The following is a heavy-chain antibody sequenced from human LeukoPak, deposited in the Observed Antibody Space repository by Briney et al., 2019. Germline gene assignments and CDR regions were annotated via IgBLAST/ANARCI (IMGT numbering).Heavy chain of an antibody. CDR2: INPNSGGT. J-gene: IGHJ4*02. D-gene: IGHD1-7*01. CDR1: GYTFTGYY. CDR3: ASLPGTTTASEEAFDY. Sequence: HWASVKVSCKASGYTFTGYYMHWVRQAPGQGLEWMGWINPNSGGTNYAQKFQGRVTMTRDTSISTAYMELSRLRSEDTAVYYCASLPGTTTASEEAFDYWGQGTLVTVSS. V-gene: IGHV1-2*02.